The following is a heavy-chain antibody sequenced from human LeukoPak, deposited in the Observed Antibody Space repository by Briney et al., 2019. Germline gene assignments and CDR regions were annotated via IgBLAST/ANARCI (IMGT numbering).Heavy chain of an antibody. Sequence: PGGSLRLSCAASEFTFSSYSMNWVRQAPGKGLEWVSSISSSSSYIYYADSVKGRFTISRDNAKNSLSLQMNSLRAEDTAVYYCARERVYDYVWGSYRTTDAFDIWGQGTMVTVSS. CDR3: ARERVYDYVWGSYRTTDAFDI. CDR2: ISSSSSYI. V-gene: IGHV3-21*01. J-gene: IGHJ3*02. D-gene: IGHD3-16*02. CDR1: EFTFSSYS.